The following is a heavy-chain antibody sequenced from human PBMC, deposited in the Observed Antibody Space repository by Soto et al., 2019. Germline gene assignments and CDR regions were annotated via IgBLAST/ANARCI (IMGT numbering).Heavy chain of an antibody. CDR3: AHRYSEDGFDY. J-gene: IGHJ4*02. V-gene: IGHV2-5*02. CDR1: GFSLSTRGVG. CDR2: IYWDDDK. D-gene: IGHD2-15*01. Sequence: PTLVNPTQTLTLTCTFSGFSLSTRGVGVGWIRQPPGKALEWLTLIYWDDDKRYSPSLKRRLIITKDPSKNQVVLTMTNMDPVDTATYYCAHRYSEDGFDYWGQGTLVTVSS.